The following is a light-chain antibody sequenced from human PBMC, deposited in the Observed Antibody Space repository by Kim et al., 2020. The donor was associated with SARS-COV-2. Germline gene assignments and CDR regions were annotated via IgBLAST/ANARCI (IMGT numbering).Light chain of an antibody. Sequence: SYELTQPPSVSVAPGKTARITCGGNNIESKSVHWYQQGPGQAPVLVIYSDTDRPSGIPERFSGSNSGNTATLTISRVEAGDEADYYCQVWDSSSDQYVFGTGTKVTVL. CDR1: NIESKS. CDR2: SDT. J-gene: IGLJ1*01. CDR3: QVWDSSSDQYV. V-gene: IGLV3-21*04.